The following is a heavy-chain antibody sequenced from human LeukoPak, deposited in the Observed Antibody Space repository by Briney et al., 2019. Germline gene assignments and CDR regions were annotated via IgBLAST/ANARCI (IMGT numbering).Heavy chain of an antibody. J-gene: IGHJ6*03. CDR2: IMPISGTA. D-gene: IGHD6-13*01. Sequence: SVKVSCKASGGTFSSYDISWVRQAPGQGLGWMGGIMPISGTANYAQKFQGRVTITADKPTNTAYMELSSLRSEDTAVYYCARVVGLTGYSSSWYSGYYYYMDVWGKGTTVTVSS. CDR1: GGTFSSYD. V-gene: IGHV1-69*06. CDR3: ARVVGLTGYSSSWYSGYYYYMDV.